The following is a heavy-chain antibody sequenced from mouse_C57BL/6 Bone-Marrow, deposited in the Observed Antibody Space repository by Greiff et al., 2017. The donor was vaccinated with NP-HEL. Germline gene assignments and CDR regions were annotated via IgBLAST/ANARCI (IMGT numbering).Heavy chain of an antibody. CDR1: GFTFSDYG. Sequence: EVMLVESGGGLVQPGGSLKLSCAASGFTFSDYGMAWVRQAPRKGPEWVAFISNLAYSIYYADTVTGRFTISRENAKNTLYLEMSSLRSEDTAMYYCARRGITTGDWYFDVWGTGTTVTVSS. CDR2: ISNLAYSI. CDR3: ARRGITTGDWYFDV. D-gene: IGHD2-4*01. J-gene: IGHJ1*03. V-gene: IGHV5-15*01.